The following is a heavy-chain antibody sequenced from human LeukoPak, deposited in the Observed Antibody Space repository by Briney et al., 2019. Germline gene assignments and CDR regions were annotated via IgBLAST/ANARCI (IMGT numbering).Heavy chain of an antibody. D-gene: IGHD1-26*01. CDR2: IYHSGST. CDR1: GGSISSSNW. CDR3: ARDYRLTQIQY. Sequence: SETLSLTCAVSGGSISSSNWWSWVRQPPGKGLEWIGEIYHSGSTNYNPSLKSRVTISVDTSKNQFSLRLSSVTAADTAVYYCARDYRLTQIQYWGQGTLVTVSS. V-gene: IGHV4-4*02. J-gene: IGHJ1*01.